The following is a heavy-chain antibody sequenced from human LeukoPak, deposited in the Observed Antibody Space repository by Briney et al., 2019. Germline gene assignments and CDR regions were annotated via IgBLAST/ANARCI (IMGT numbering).Heavy chain of an antibody. V-gene: IGHV1-18*01. Sequence: ASVKVSCKAPGYTFSSHGVSWVRQAPGQGLEWMGWIGAYNGNTNYAQNLQGRVTMTTDTSTSTAYMELRSLRSDDTAVYYCARDHQYDFDYWGQGTLVTVSS. CDR2: IGAYNGNT. J-gene: IGHJ4*02. D-gene: IGHD2-2*01. CDR3: ARDHQYDFDY. CDR1: GYTFSSHG.